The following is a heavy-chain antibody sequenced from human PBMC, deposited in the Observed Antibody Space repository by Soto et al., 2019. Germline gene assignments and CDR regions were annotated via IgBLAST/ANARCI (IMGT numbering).Heavy chain of an antibody. V-gene: IGHV1-3*01. J-gene: IGHJ4*02. Sequence: QVQLVQSGAEVKKPGASVKVSCKASGYTFTSYAMHWVRQAPGQRLEWMGWINAGNGNTKYSQKFQGRVTITRDTSASTAYMELSSLRSEDTAVYYCASPSLGGSIAARLYYFDYWGQGTLVTVSS. CDR2: INAGNGNT. D-gene: IGHD6-6*01. CDR1: GYTFTSYA. CDR3: ASPSLGGSIAARLYYFDY.